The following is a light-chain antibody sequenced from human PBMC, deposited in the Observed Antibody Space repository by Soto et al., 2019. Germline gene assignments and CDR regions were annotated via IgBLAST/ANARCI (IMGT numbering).Light chain of an antibody. CDR2: DAS. Sequence: DIQMTQSPSPLSASVGGRVTITCRASQRISGWLAWYQQKPGKAPNLLISDASTLESGVPSRFSGIGSGTEVTLSISSLHPDDLATYYCQQYSGYSGTFGQGTKVDI. V-gene: IGKV1-5*01. CDR1: QRISGW. CDR3: QQYSGYSGT. J-gene: IGKJ1*01.